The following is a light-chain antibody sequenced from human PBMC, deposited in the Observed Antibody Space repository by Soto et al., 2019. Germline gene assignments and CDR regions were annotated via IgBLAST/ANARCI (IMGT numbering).Light chain of an antibody. J-gene: IGKJ3*01. CDR2: LGS. CDR3: KQALQTPLT. CDR1: QSLLHSNGHNY. Sequence: DLVMTQSRLSLPVTPGEPASISCRSSQSLLHSNGHNYLDWYLKKPGQSPQLLMYLGSNRPSGVPDRFSGSGSGTDFTLKISRVEAEDVGVYYCKQALQTPLTFGPGTKLEI. V-gene: IGKV2-28*01.